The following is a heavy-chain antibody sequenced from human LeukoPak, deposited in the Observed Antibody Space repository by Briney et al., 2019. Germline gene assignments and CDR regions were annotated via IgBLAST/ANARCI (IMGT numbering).Heavy chain of an antibody. J-gene: IGHJ4*02. CDR2: ISWNSSNI. V-gene: IGHV3-9*01. CDR3: AKEGARLGTAVSGPFDY. D-gene: IGHD6-13*01. Sequence: SLRLSCAASGFSFSSYSMTWVRQAPGKGLEWVSGISWNSSNIDYADSVKGRFTISRDNAKNSLYVQMNSLRPEDTALYYCAKEGARLGTAVSGPFDYWGQGTLVTVSS. CDR1: GFSFSSYS.